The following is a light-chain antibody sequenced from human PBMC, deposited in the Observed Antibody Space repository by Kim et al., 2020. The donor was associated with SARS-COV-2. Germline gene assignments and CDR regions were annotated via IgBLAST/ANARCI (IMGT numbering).Light chain of an antibody. V-gene: IGLV4-60*03. J-gene: IGLJ2*01. CDR2: LEGSGSY. Sequence: SSVKLPCTLSSGHSSYIIAWHQQQPGKAPRYLMKLEGSGSYNKGSGVPDRFSGSSSGADRYLTISNLQSEDEADYYCETWDSNTVVFGGGTQLTVL. CDR1: SGHSSYI. CDR3: ETWDSNTVV.